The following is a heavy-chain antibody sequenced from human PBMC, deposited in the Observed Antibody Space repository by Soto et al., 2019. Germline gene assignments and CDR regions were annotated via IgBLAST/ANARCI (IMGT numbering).Heavy chain of an antibody. J-gene: IGHJ4*01. CDR1: GGSISSNY. CDR3: ARHYPIGNNWNYFDY. V-gene: IGHV4-59*08. CDR2: IYYSGST. Sequence: SGTLSLTCTVSGGSISSNYWGWIRQPPGKGLEWIGYIYYSGSTNYNPSLKSRVTISVDTSKNQFTLKVRSVTAADTAIYFCARHYPIGNNWNYFDYXXRGXLXXXSS. D-gene: IGHD1-1*01.